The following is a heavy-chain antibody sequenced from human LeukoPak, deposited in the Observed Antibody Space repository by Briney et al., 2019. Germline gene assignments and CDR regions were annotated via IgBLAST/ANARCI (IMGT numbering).Heavy chain of an antibody. V-gene: IGHV1-3*01. CDR1: GYTFTSYA. Sequence: GASVKVSCKASGYTFTSYAMHWVRQAPGQRLEWMGWINAGNGNTKYLQKFQGRVTIIRDTSASTAYMELSSLRSEDTAVYYCARVAAATGNYYYYGMDVWGQGTTVTVSS. D-gene: IGHD6-13*01. CDR2: INAGNGNT. CDR3: ARVAAATGNYYYYGMDV. J-gene: IGHJ6*02.